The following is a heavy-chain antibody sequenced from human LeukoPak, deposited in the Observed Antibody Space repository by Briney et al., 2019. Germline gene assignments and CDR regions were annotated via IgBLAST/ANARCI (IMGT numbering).Heavy chain of an antibody. CDR1: GGSISSGSYY. CDR3: ARVDYYDSSGFYYDYFDP. D-gene: IGHD3-22*01. CDR2: IYTSGST. Sequence: SQTLSLTCTVSGGSISSGSYYWSWIRQPAGKGLEWIGRIYTSGSTNYNPSLKSRVTISVDTSKNQFSLKLSSVTAADTAVYYCARVDYYDSSGFYYDYFDPWGQGTLVTVSS. V-gene: IGHV4-61*02. J-gene: IGHJ5*02.